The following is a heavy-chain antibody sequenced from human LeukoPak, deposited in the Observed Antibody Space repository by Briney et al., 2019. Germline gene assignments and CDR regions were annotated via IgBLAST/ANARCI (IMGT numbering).Heavy chain of an antibody. V-gene: IGHV4-61*02. Sequence: SETLSLTCTVSGGSISSGSYYWSWIRQPAGKGLEWIGRIYTSGSTNYNPSLKSRVTISVDTSKNQFSLKLSSVTAADTAVYYCAREIPGYSSGWYFDYWGQGTLVTVSP. D-gene: IGHD6-19*01. J-gene: IGHJ4*02. CDR2: IYTSGST. CDR1: GGSISSGSYY. CDR3: AREIPGYSSGWYFDY.